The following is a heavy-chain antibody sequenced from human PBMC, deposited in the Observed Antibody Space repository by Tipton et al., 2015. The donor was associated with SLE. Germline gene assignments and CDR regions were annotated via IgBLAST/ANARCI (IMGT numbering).Heavy chain of an antibody. CDR3: AKDPAYCGGDCYGFDY. CDR2: IYSGGST. D-gene: IGHD2-21*01. J-gene: IGHJ4*02. CDR1: GFTVSSNY. V-gene: IGHV3-53*01. Sequence: SLRLSCAASGFTVSSNYMSWVRQAPGKGLEWVSVIYSGGSTYYADSVKGRFAISRDKSKNTLFLQMNSLRVGDTAVYYCAKDPAYCGGDCYGFDYWGQGALVTVSS.